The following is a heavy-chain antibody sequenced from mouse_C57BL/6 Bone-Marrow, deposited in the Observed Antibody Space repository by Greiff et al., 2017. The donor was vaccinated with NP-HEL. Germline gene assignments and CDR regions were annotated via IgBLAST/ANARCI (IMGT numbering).Heavy chain of an antibody. CDR1: GYTFTSYW. CDR2: IDPSDSYT. V-gene: IGHV1-69*01. J-gene: IGHJ2*01. CDR3: ARSLYY. Sequence: QVQLQQSGAELVMPGASVKLSCKASGYTFTSYWMHWVKQRPGQGLEWIGEIDPSDSYTNYNQKFKGKSTLTVDKSSSTAYMQLSSLTSEDSAVYYCARSLYYWGQGTTLTVSS.